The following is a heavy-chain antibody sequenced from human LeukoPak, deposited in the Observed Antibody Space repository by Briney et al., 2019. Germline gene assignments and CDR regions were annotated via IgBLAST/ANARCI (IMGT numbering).Heavy chain of an antibody. CDR3: ARDSRQWLVDWYFDL. V-gene: IGHV3-21*01. CDR1: GFTFSSYS. J-gene: IGHJ2*01. D-gene: IGHD6-19*01. CDR2: ISSSSSYI. Sequence: GGSLRLSCAASGFTFSSYSMNWVRQAPGKGLEWVSSISSSSSYIYYVDSVKGRFTISRDNAKNSLYLQMNSLRAEDTAVYYCARDSRQWLVDWYFDLWGRGTLVTVSS.